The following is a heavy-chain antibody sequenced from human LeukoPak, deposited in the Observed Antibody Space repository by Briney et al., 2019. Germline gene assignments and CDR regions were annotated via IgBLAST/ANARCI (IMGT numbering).Heavy chain of an antibody. J-gene: IGHJ4*02. CDR2: IIPIFGTA. D-gene: IGHD6-19*01. CDR3: AMGIAVAGTGYCFDY. Sequence: SVKVSCKASGGTFSSYAISWVRQAPGQGLEWMGGIIPIFGTANYAQKFQGRVTITTDESTSTAYMELSSLRSEDTAVYYCAMGIAVAGTGYCFDYWGQGTLVTVSS. CDR1: GGTFSSYA. V-gene: IGHV1-69*05.